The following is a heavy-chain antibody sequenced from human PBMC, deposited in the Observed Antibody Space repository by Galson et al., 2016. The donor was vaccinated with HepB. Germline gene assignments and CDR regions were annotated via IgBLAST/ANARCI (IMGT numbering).Heavy chain of an antibody. J-gene: IGHJ4*02. Sequence: SLRLSCAASGFTVSSNDMSWVRQAPGKGLEWVSVIYSGGGTYYADPVKGRFTISRDNAKNTLYLQMNSLRDEDTAVYYCARAGSSWYFDYWGQGTLVTVSS. CDR1: GFTVSSND. CDR3: ARAGSSWYFDY. CDR2: IYSGGGT. D-gene: IGHD6-13*01. V-gene: IGHV3-53*01.